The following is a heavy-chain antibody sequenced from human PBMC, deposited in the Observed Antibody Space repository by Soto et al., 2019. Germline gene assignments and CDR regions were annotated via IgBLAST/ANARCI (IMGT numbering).Heavy chain of an antibody. D-gene: IGHD5-18*01. V-gene: IGHV3-21*01. CDR3: ARDLGGEVDSYGFAALSD. CDR2: ISSSSSYI. J-gene: IGHJ4*02. Sequence: EVQLVESGGGLVKPGGSLRLSCAASGFTFSSYSMNWVRQAPGKGLEWVSSISSSSSYIYYADSVKGRFTISRDNAKNSLYLQMNSLRAEDTAVYYCARDLGGEVDSYGFAALSDCGQGTLVTVSS. CDR1: GFTFSSYS.